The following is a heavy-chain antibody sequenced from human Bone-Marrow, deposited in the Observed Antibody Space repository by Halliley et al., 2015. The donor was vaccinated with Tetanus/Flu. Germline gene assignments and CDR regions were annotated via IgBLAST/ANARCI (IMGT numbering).Heavy chain of an antibody. CDR2: ISYSGSA. V-gene: IGHV4-31*03. Sequence: TLSLTCTVTGGSIASGNFYWSWIRQHPGKGLEWIGYISYSGSAYSKPSLESRVTISLDTSKNQFSLKMNSVTAADTAVYYCARGPTVTAWGSWFDPWGQGTLVIVSS. D-gene: IGHD4-17*01. CDR3: ARGPTVTAWGSWFDP. J-gene: IGHJ5*02. CDR1: GGSIASGNFY.